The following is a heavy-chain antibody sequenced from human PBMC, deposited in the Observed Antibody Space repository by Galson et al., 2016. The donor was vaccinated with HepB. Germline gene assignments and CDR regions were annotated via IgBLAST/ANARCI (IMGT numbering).Heavy chain of an antibody. CDR1: GFTFSSYS. D-gene: IGHD6-19*01. CDR2: ISSSSNSM. Sequence: LRLSCAASGFTFSSYSMNWVRQAQGKGLEWISYISSSSNSMYYADSVKGRFTISRDNAKNSLYLQMNSLRDEDTAVYYCVKGAGTIDYWGQGTLVTVSS. J-gene: IGHJ4*02. V-gene: IGHV3-48*02. CDR3: VKGAGTIDY.